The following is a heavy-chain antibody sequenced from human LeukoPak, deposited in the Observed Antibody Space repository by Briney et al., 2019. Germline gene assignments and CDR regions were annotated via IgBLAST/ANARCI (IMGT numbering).Heavy chain of an antibody. CDR2: IYYSGNT. CDR3: AATASNWFDP. V-gene: IGHV4-30-4*08. Sequence: SQTLSLTCTVSGGSISSGDFYWTWLRQPPGKGLEWIGYIYYSGNTYYNPSLKSRVTISVDTSKNQCSLKLSSVTAADTAVYYCAATASNWFDPWGQGTLVTVSS. CDR1: GGSISSGDFY. D-gene: IGHD5-18*01. J-gene: IGHJ5*02.